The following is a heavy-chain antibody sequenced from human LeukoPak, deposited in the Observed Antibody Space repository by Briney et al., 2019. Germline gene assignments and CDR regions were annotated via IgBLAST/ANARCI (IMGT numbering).Heavy chain of an antibody. Sequence: PGGSLRLSCAASGFTFSSYGMHWVRQAPGKGLEWVAFIRYDGSNKYYADSVKGRFTISRDNSKNTPYLQMNSLRAEDTAVYYCAKDYSIAAAGLDYWGQGTLVTVSS. CDR1: GFTFSSYG. V-gene: IGHV3-30*02. CDR3: AKDYSIAAAGLDY. D-gene: IGHD6-13*01. CDR2: IRYDGSNK. J-gene: IGHJ4*02.